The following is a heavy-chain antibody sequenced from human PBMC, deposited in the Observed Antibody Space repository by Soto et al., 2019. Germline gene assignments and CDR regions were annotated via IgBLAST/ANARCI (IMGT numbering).Heavy chain of an antibody. J-gene: IGHJ6*02. Sequence: SVKVSCKASGGTFSRYAISWVRQAPGQGLEWMGGIIPIFGTANYAQKFQGRVTITADESTSTAYMELSSLRSEDTAVYYCARDGGYDTPYYYYGMDVWGQGTTVTVSS. CDR3: ARDGGYDTPYYYYGMDV. CDR1: GGTFSRYA. V-gene: IGHV1-69*13. D-gene: IGHD5-12*01. CDR2: IIPIFGTA.